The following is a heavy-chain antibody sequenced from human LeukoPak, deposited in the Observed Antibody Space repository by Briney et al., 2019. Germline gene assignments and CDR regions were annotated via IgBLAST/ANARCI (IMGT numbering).Heavy chain of an antibody. J-gene: IGHJ4*02. Sequence: SVKVSCNASGGTFSSYAISWVRQAPGQGLEWMGGIITIFGTANYAQKFQGRVTITADESTSTAYMELSSLRSEDTAVYYCARVGFYDSSGYYSRQFDYWGQGTLVTVSS. CDR3: ARVGFYDSSGYYSRQFDY. D-gene: IGHD3-22*01. CDR2: IITIFGTA. V-gene: IGHV1-69*13. CDR1: GGTFSSYA.